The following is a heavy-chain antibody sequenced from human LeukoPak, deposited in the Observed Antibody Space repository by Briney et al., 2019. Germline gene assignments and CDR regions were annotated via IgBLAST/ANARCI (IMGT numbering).Heavy chain of an antibody. CDR1: GGTVSRYP. CDR2: IIPIFGTA. D-gene: IGHD5-12*01. J-gene: IGHJ4*02. Sequence: ASVTVSCKASGGTVSRYPISWVRQAPGQGLEWMGGIIPIFGTANYAQKFQGRVTITADESTSTAYMELSSLRSEDTAVYYCARDRDIVATRFYFDYWGQGTLVTVSS. CDR3: ARDRDIVATRFYFDY. V-gene: IGHV1-69*13.